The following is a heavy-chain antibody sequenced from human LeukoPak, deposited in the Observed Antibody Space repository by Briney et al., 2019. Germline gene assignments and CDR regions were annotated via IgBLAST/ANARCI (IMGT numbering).Heavy chain of an antibody. J-gene: IGHJ4*02. CDR1: GASISSGHYY. CDR2: IYVTSGGT. CDR3: AAGGNSGYDPDFDY. Sequence: SETLSLTCTVSGASISSGHYYWSWIRQPAGKGLEWIGRIYVTSGGTNYNPSLKSRVTISVDTSKNQFSLKLSSVTAADTAVYYCAAGGNSGYDPDFDYWGQGTLVTVSS. V-gene: IGHV4-61*02. D-gene: IGHD5-12*01.